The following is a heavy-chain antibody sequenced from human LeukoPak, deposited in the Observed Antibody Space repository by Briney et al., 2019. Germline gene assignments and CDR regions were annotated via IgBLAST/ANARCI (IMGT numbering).Heavy chain of an antibody. Sequence: SVKVSCKXSGGTFSSYAISWVRQSPGQGLERMGGIIPIFGTANYSQKFQGRVTITADESTSTAYMELSSLRSEDTAVYYCARGYDFWSGYFDPWGQGTLVTVSS. J-gene: IGHJ5*02. CDR2: IIPIFGTA. D-gene: IGHD3-3*01. CDR3: ARGYDFWSGYFDP. CDR1: GGTFSSYA. V-gene: IGHV1-69*01.